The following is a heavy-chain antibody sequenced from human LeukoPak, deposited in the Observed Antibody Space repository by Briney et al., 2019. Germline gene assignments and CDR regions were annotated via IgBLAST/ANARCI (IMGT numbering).Heavy chain of an antibody. Sequence: PSEPLSLTCTVSGGSISSSSYYWGWIRQPPGKGLEWIGEINHSGSTSYNPSLKRRVTISVDKSNNQFSPNLISVTAADTAVYYCARGSSGSRPFDYWGQGTLVTVSS. V-gene: IGHV4-39*07. CDR3: ARGSSGSRPFDY. CDR2: INHSGST. CDR1: GGSISSSSYY. J-gene: IGHJ4*02. D-gene: IGHD1-26*01.